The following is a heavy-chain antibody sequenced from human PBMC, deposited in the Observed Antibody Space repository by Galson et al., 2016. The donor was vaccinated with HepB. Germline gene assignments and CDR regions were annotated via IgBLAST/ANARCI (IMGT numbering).Heavy chain of an antibody. D-gene: IGHD3-16*01. J-gene: IGHJ5*02. CDR3: AKIRGGGPHDL. CDR1: GFTFSSYA. V-gene: IGHV3-23*01. CDR2: ISGRGSGT. Sequence: SLRLSCAASGFTFSSYAMNWVRQAPGRGLEWVSAISGRGSGTYYADSVKGRFTISRDNSKNSVYLQMNSLRAEDTAIYYCAKIRGGGPHDLWGQGTLVTVSS.